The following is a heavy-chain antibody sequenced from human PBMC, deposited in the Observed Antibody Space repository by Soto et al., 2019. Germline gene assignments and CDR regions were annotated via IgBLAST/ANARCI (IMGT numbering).Heavy chain of an antibody. CDR1: GFTFNSYA. CDR3: AKLPSSAYDYVGGSYGSIDY. J-gene: IGHJ4*02. D-gene: IGHD3-16*02. CDR2: ISGSGGST. Sequence: EVQLLESGGGLVQPGGSLRLSCAASGFTFNSYAMSWVRQAPGKGLEWVSAISGSGGSTYFADSVKGRFTISRDNSKNTLYLQMNILRAEDTAVYYCAKLPSSAYDYVGGSYGSIDYWGQGTLVTVSS. V-gene: IGHV3-23*01.